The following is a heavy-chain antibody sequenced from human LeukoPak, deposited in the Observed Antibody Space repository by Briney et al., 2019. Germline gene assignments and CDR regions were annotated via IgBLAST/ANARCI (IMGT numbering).Heavy chain of an antibody. J-gene: IGHJ4*02. CDR3: ARDRGLAPAAESFDY. CDR1: GGSISSYY. D-gene: IGHD2-2*01. CDR2: IYTSGST. Sequence: SETLSLTCTVSGGSISSYYWSWIRQPAGKGLEWIGRIYTSGSTNYNPSLKSRVTMSVDTSKNQFSLKLSSVTAADTAVYYCARDRGLAPAAESFDYWGQGALVTVSS. V-gene: IGHV4-4*07.